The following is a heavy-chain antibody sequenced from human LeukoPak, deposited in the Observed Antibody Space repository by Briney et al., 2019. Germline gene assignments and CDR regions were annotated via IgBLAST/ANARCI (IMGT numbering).Heavy chain of an antibody. CDR2: INRDGSTT. CDR3: ARGNYYGMDV. J-gene: IGHJ6*02. D-gene: IGHD2/OR15-2a*01. Sequence: GGSLRLSCAASESTFSKFWMHWVRQAPGKGLVWVSGINRDGSTTTYADSVKGRFTVSRDNAKNTLYLQMNSLRAEDTAVYYCARGNYYGMDVWSQGTTVTVSS. CDR1: ESTFSKFW. V-gene: IGHV3-74*03.